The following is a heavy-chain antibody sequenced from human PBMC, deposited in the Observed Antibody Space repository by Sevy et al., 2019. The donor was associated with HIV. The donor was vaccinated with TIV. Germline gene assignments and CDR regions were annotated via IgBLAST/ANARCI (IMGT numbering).Heavy chain of an antibody. J-gene: IGHJ6*02. CDR1: GFTFSGSA. D-gene: IGHD4-17*01. Sequence: GGSLRLSCAASGFTFSGSAMHWVRQASGKGLEWVGRIRSKANSYATAYAASVKGRFTISRDDSKNTAYLQMNSLKTEDTAVYYCARGPTVTTYYYGMDVWGQGTTVTVSS. CDR2: IRSKANSYAT. CDR3: ARGPTVTTYYYGMDV. V-gene: IGHV3-73*01.